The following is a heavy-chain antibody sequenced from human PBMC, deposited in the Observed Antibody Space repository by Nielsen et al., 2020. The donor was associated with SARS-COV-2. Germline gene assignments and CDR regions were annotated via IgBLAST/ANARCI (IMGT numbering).Heavy chain of an antibody. CDR2: ISSSSSTI. V-gene: IGHV3-48*02. D-gene: IGHD3-22*01. CDR3: ARDYSYYDSSGYPSR. J-gene: IGHJ4*02. Sequence: GESLKISCAASGFTFSSYSMNWVRQAPGKGLEWVSYISSSSSTIYYADSVKGRFTISRDNAKNSLYLQMNSLRDEDTAVYYCARDYSYYDSSGYPSRWGQGTLVTVSS. CDR1: GFTFSSYS.